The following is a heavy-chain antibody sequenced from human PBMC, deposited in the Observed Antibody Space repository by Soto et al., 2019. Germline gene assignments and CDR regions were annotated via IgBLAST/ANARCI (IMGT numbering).Heavy chain of an antibody. CDR2: IKQDGSEK. CDR3: AKNRVHFWSGYYYYYYGMDV. CDR1: GFTFSSYW. J-gene: IGHJ6*02. V-gene: IGHV3-7*01. Sequence: PGGSLRLSCAGSGFTFSSYWMSWVRQAPGKGLEWVANIKQDGSEKYYVDSVKGRFTISRDNAKNSLYLQMNSLRAEDTAVYYCAKNRVHFWSGYYYYYYGMDVWGQGTTVTVSS. D-gene: IGHD3-3*02.